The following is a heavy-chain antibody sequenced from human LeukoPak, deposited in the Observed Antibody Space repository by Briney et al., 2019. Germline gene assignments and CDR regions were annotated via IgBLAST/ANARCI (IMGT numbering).Heavy chain of an antibody. J-gene: IGHJ5*02. V-gene: IGHV3-15*01. D-gene: IGHD3-9*01. CDR1: GFTFSNAW. CDR2: IKSKTDGGTT. Sequence: PGGSLRLSCAASGFTFSNAWMSWVRQAPGKGLEWVGRIKSKTDGGTTDYAAPVKGRFTISRDDSKNTLYLQMNSLKTEDTAVYYCTTSYYDILNRRFDPWGQGTLVTVSS. CDR3: TTSYYDILNRRFDP.